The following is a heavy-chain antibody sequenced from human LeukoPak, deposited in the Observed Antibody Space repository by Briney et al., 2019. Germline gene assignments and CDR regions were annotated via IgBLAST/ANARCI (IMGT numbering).Heavy chain of an antibody. CDR2: LYSAGNT. V-gene: IGHV3-66*02. CDR1: GFTVSSNY. Sequence: GRSLRLSCAASGFTVSSNYMNCVRHAPGKGLEWDSFLYSAGNTLYADSVKGRFTISRDNSKNTLYLQMNSLRREDTAVYYCARAREYLAIDYWGQGTLVTVSS. CDR3: ARAREYLAIDY. D-gene: IGHD2/OR15-2a*01. J-gene: IGHJ4*02.